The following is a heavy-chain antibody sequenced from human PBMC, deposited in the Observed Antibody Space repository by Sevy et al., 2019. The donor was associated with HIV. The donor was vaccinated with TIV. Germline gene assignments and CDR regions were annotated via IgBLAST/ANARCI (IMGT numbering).Heavy chain of an antibody. CDR3: AREAWFGEVSFDY. Sequence: GESLKISCAASGFTFSSYWMHWVRQAPGKGLVWVSRINSDGSSTSYADSVKGRFTISRDNAKNTLYLQMNSLRAEDTAVHYCAREAWFGEVSFDYWGQGTLVTVSS. CDR1: GFTFSSYW. CDR2: INSDGSST. J-gene: IGHJ4*02. V-gene: IGHV3-74*01. D-gene: IGHD3-10*01.